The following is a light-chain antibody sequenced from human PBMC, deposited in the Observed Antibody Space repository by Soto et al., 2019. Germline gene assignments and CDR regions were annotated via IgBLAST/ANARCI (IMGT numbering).Light chain of an antibody. V-gene: IGKV3-20*01. CDR1: EFLSSSY. CDR2: AAS. CDR3: QQQGT. J-gene: IGKJ2*01. Sequence: EIVLTQSPGTLSLSPGERATLSCRASEFLSSSYLVWYQQKPGQAPRLLIYAASRSATGIPDRFSGSGSATEYTLTINTLEPEDFAVYYCQQQGTFGQGTKVEIK.